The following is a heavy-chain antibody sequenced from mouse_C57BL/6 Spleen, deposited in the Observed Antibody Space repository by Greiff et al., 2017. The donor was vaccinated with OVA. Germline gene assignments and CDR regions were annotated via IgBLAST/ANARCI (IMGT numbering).Heavy chain of an antibody. J-gene: IGHJ1*03. D-gene: IGHD1-1*01. Sequence: EVMLVESGGDLVKPGGSLKLSCAASGFTFSSYGMSWVRQTPDKRLEWVATISSGGSYTYYPDSVKGRFTISRDNAKNTLYLQMSSLKSEDTAMYYCARHNYGSSGWCFDVWGTGTTVTVSS. V-gene: IGHV5-6*02. CDR1: GFTFSSYG. CDR3: ARHNYGSSGWCFDV. CDR2: ISSGGSYT.